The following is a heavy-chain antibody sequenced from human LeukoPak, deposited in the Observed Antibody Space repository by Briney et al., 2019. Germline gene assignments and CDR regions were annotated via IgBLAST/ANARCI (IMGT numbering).Heavy chain of an antibody. V-gene: IGHV4-59*01. CDR2: IYYSGST. CDR1: GGSISSYY. Sequence: PSETLSLTCTVSGGSISSYYWSWIRQPPGKGLEWIGYIYYSGSTNYNPSLKSRVTISVDTSKNQFSLKLSSVTAADTAVYYCARGVTGWLQKLGWFDPWGQGTLVTVSS. D-gene: IGHD5-24*01. CDR3: ARGVTGWLQKLGWFDP. J-gene: IGHJ5*02.